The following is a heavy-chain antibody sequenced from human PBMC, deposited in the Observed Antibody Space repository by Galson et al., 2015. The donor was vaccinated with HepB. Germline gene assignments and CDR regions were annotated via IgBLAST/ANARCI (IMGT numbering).Heavy chain of an antibody. J-gene: IGHJ4*02. D-gene: IGHD2-2*02. Sequence: SLRLSCAASGFTFSSYAMGWVRQAPGKGLEYVSAMSGNTGDTYYADSVKGRVTISRDNSKNTLYLQMNSLRAEDTAVYYCAKRGPGYCSSTTCYKSFDYWGQGTQVTVSS. CDR2: MSGNTGDT. V-gene: IGHV3-23*01. CDR3: AKRGPGYCSSTTCYKSFDY. CDR1: GFTFSSYA.